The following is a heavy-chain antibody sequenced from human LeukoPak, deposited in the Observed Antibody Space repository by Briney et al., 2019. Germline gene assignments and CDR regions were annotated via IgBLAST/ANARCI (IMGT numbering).Heavy chain of an antibody. CDR3: ARDPGGSGSYYKDY. Sequence: ASVKVSCKASGCTFTGYYIHWVRQAPGQGLEWMGWINPNSGGTNYAQKFQGRVTMTRDTSISTAYMELSRLRSDDTAVYYCARDPGGSGSYYKDYWGQGTLVTVSS. D-gene: IGHD3-10*01. J-gene: IGHJ4*02. CDR2: INPNSGGT. V-gene: IGHV1-2*02. CDR1: GCTFTGYY.